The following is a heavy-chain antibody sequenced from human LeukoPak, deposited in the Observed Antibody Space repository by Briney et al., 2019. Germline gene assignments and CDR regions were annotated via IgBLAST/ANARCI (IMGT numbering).Heavy chain of an antibody. J-gene: IGHJ4*02. CDR2: INAGNGNT. D-gene: IGHD6-19*01. V-gene: IGHV1-3*01. Sequence: ASVKVSCKASGYTFTSYAMHWVRQAPGQRLEWMGWINAGNGNTKYSQKFQGRVTITRDTPASTAYMELSSLRSEDTAVYYCARRSAVAATPLFFDYWGQGTLVTVSS. CDR1: GYTFTSYA. CDR3: ARRSAVAATPLFFDY.